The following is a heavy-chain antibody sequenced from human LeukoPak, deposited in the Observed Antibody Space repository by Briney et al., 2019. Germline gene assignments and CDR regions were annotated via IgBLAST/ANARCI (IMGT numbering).Heavy chain of an antibody. V-gene: IGHV3-21*01. Sequence: GGSLRLSCAASGFTVSSYNMNWVRQAPGKGLEWLSSISSSSSYIDYADSVKGRFTISRDNAKNSLYLQMNSLRAEDTAVYYCARIIVATGYYMDVWGKGTTVTVSS. CDR1: GFTVSSYN. J-gene: IGHJ6*03. CDR2: ISSSSSYI. CDR3: ARIIVATGYYMDV. D-gene: IGHD3-22*01.